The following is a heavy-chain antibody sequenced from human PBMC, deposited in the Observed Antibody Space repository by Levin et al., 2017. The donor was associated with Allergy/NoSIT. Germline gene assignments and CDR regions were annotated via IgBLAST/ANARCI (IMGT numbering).Heavy chain of an antibody. D-gene: IGHD3-3*01. Sequence: GESLKISCKASGYNFTNYGISWVRQAPGQGLEWMGWISAYNGNTNYAQKFQGRVTMTIQTSTNTAYMELRSLRSDDTAVYYLARVGIDFWGVYQKSWGYMDVWGQGTTVTVSS. CDR3: ARVGIDFWGVYQKSWGYMDV. J-gene: IGHJ6*03. V-gene: IGHV1-18*01. CDR2: ISAYNGNT. CDR1: GYNFTNYG.